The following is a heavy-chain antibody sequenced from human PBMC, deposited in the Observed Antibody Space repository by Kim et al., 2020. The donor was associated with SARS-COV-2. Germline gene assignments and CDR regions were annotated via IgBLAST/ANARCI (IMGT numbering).Heavy chain of an antibody. CDR3: ARRFGSGRPYYYYYGMDV. V-gene: IGHV4-34*01. D-gene: IGHD3-10*01. CDR2: INHSGST. Sequence: SETLSLTCAVYGGSFSGYYWSWIRQPPGKGLEWIGEINHSGSTNYNPSLKSRVTISVDTSKNQFSLKLSSVTAADMAVYYCARRFGSGRPYYYYYGMDVWGQGTTVTVSS. J-gene: IGHJ6*02. CDR1: GGSFSGYY.